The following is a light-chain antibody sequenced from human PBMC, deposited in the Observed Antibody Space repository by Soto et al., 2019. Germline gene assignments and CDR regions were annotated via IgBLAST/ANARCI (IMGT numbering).Light chain of an antibody. CDR2: GAS. V-gene: IGKV3-15*01. CDR1: QSVSSS. CDR3: QQYNNWPYT. J-gene: IGKJ2*01. Sequence: EIVMTQSPVTLSVSPGERATLSCRASQSVSSSLAWYQQKPGQAPRLLIFGASTRATGIPARFSGSGSGTEFTLTISGLQSEDFAVYYCQQYNNWPYTFGQGTKLEIK.